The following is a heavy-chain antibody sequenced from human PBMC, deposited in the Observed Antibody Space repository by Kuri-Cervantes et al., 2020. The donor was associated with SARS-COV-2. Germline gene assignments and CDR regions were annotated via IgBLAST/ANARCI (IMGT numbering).Heavy chain of an antibody. D-gene: IGHD4-11*01. V-gene: IGHV1-2*02. CDR3: ARVGIYDYSNYRPFDY. Sequence: ASVKVSCKASGYTFSDSYIHWVRQAPGQGLEWMGWIAPNSGGTKYAQKFQGRVTMTRDTSTSSVYMELTRLRSDDTAVYYCARVGIYDYSNYRPFDYWGQGTLVTVSS. CDR1: GYTFSDSY. J-gene: IGHJ4*02. CDR2: IAPNSGGT.